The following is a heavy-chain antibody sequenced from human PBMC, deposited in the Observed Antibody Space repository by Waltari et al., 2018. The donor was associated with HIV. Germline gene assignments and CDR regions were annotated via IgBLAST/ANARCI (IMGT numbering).Heavy chain of an antibody. J-gene: IGHJ3*02. CDR2: ISSTSSII. CDR1: GFSFSYYS. CDR3: ARHRQQLVLYDAFDM. Sequence: EVQLVESGGGLVQPGVSLRLSCAASGFSFSYYSMNWVRQAPGKGLEGVAVISSTSSIIYYADCVKCRFTISRDNAKNLLYLQMNSLRDEDTAIYYCARHRQQLVLYDAFDMWGQGSMVTVSS. D-gene: IGHD6-13*01. V-gene: IGHV3-48*02.